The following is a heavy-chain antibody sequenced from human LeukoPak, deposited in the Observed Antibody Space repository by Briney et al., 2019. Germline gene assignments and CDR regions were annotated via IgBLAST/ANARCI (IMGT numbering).Heavy chain of an antibody. CDR1: GGSFSGYY. CDR3: ARGVPTLDYGGDDAFDI. CDR2: INHSGST. D-gene: IGHD4/OR15-4a*01. Sequence: SETLSLTCAVYGGSFSGYYWSWIRQPPGKGLEWIGEINHSGSTNYNPSLKSRVTISVDTSKNQFSLKLSSVTAADTAVCYCARGVPTLDYGGDDAFDIWGQGTMVTVSS. J-gene: IGHJ3*02. V-gene: IGHV4-34*01.